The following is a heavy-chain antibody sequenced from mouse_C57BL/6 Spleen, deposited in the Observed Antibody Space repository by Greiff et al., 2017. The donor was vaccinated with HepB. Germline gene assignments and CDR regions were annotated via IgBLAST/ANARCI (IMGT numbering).Heavy chain of an antibody. J-gene: IGHJ2*01. CDR2: ISSGSSTI. D-gene: IGHD2-4*01. CDR1: GFTFSDYG. V-gene: IGHV5-17*01. CDR3: ATDYPYYFDY. Sequence: EVQLVESGGGLVKPGGSLKLSCAASGFTFSDYGMHWVRQAPEKGLEWVAYISSGSSTIYYADKVKGRFTISRDNAKNTLFLQMTSLRSEDTAMYYCATDYPYYFDYWGQGTTLTVSS.